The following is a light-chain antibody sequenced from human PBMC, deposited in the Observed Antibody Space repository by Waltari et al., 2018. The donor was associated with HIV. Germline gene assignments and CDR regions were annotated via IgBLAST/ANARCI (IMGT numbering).Light chain of an antibody. CDR2: GVD. J-gene: IGLJ2*01. CDR1: DSDFGLYNF. Sequence: SAVTQPASVSGLPGQSITISCTGGDSDFGLYNFVSWYQQHPGNLPRLILYGVDSLGSAISERCSGSKSGHTASLNISGLRAEDEADYYCSSFTADFTLVFGGGTKVTVL. V-gene: IGLV2-14*03. CDR3: SSFTADFTLV.